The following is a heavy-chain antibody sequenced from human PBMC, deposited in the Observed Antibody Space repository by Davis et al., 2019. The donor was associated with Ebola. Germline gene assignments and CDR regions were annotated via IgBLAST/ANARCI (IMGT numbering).Heavy chain of an antibody. Sequence: GGSLRLSCAASGFTFSSYAMSWVRQAPGKGLEWVSAISGSGGSTYYADSVKGRFTISRDNSKNTLYLQMNSLRAEDTAVYYCANCVWDWVVVAANLLGFGAFDIWGQGTMVTVSS. CDR3: ANCVWDWVVVAANLLGFGAFDI. CDR1: GFTFSSYA. CDR2: ISGSGGST. V-gene: IGHV3-23*01. D-gene: IGHD2-15*01. J-gene: IGHJ3*02.